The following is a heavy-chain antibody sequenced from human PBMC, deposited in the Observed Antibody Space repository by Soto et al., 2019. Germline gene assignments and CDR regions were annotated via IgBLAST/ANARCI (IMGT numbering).Heavy chain of an antibody. CDR2: INPNSGGT. V-gene: IGHV1-2*04. CDR1: GYTFTGYY. J-gene: IGHJ3*02. Sequence: ASVKVSCKASGYTFTGYYMHWVRQAPGQGLEWMGWINPNSGGTNYAQKFQGWVTMTRDTSISTAYMELSRLRSDDTAVYYCARVRQLGVVNDAFDIWGQGTMVTVSS. CDR3: ARVRQLGVVNDAFDI. D-gene: IGHD3-3*01.